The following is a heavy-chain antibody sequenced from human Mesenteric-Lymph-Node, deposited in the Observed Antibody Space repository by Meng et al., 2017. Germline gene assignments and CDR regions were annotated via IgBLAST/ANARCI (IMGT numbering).Heavy chain of an antibody. J-gene: IGHJ4*01. Sequence: QVQLQESGPGLVKHSQTLSLTCTVSGGSISSGGHSWSWIRQHPGKGLEWIAYIYYSGSTYYNPSLKSRVILSVDTSKNQFSLKLSSVTAADTAVYYCARVDSSGYFLDYWGQGTLVTVSS. D-gene: IGHD3-22*01. CDR1: GGSISSGGHS. CDR2: IYYSGST. CDR3: ARVDSSGYFLDY. V-gene: IGHV4-31*03.